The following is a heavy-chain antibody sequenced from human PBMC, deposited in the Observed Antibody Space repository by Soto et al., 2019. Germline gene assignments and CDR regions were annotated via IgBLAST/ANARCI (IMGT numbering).Heavy chain of an antibody. J-gene: IGHJ6*03. CDR3: ARLDEGSSSDVGNYYYYMDV. V-gene: IGHV5-51*01. CDR1: GYSFTSYW. Sequence: PGESLKISCKGSGYSFTSYWIGWVRQMPGKGLEWMGIIYPGDSDTRYSPSFQGQVTISADKSISTAYLQWSSLEASDTAMYYCARLDEGSSSDVGNYYYYMDVWGKGTTVTVSS. D-gene: IGHD6-6*01. CDR2: IYPGDSDT.